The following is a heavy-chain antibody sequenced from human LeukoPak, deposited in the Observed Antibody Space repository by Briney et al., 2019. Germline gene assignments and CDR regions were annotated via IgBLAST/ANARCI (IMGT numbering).Heavy chain of an antibody. V-gene: IGHV3-30*18. J-gene: IGHJ4*02. CDR1: GFTFSSYG. CDR3: AKVRRRSENYEYCFDY. CDR2: ISYDGSNK. Sequence: GGSLRLSCAASGFTFSSYGMHWVRQAPGKGLEWVALISYDGSNKYYADSVKGRFTISRDNSKNTLYLQMNSLRTEDSAVYYCAKVRRRSENYEYCFDYWGQGTLVTVSS. D-gene: IGHD3-22*01.